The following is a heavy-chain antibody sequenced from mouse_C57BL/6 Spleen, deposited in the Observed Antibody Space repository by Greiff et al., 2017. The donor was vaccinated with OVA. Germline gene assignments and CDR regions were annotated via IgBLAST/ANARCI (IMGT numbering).Heavy chain of an antibody. CDR1: GYSFTDYN. V-gene: IGHV1-39*01. Sequence: EVKLQESGPELVKPGASVKISCKASGYSFTDYNMNWVKQSNGKSLEWIGVINPNYGTTSYNQKFKGKATLTVDQSSSTAYMQLNSLTSEDSAVYYCARGLLYYDYDGVDYWGQGTTLTVSS. J-gene: IGHJ2*01. CDR3: ARGLLYYDYDGVDY. D-gene: IGHD2-4*01. CDR2: INPNYGTT.